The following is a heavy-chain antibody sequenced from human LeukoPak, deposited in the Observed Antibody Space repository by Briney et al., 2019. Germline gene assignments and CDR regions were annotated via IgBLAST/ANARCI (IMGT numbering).Heavy chain of an antibody. D-gene: IGHD3-3*01. V-gene: IGHV1-8*01. CDR2: MNPNSGNT. J-gene: IGHJ4*02. Sequence: GASVKVSCKASGYTFTSYDINWVRQATGQGLEWMGWMNPNSGNTGYAQKFQGRVTMTRNTSISTAYMELSSLRSEDTAVYYCARGPSRRYDFWSGYQFRHGDCYCFDYWGQGTLVTVSS. CDR1: GYTFTSYD. CDR3: ARGPSRRYDFWSGYQFRHGDCYCFDY.